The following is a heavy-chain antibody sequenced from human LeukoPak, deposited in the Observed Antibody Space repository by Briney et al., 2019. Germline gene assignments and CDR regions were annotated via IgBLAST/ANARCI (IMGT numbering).Heavy chain of an antibody. CDR2: IKQDGSEK. CDR3: ASLARPDDAFDI. V-gene: IGHV3-7*01. Sequence: GGSLRLSCSASGFTFSSYWMSWVRQAPGEGLEGVANIKQDGSEKYYVDSVKGRFNISRDNAKNSLYLQMNSLRAEDTAVYYCASLARPDDAFDIWGQGTMVTVSS. J-gene: IGHJ3*02. CDR1: GFTFSSYW.